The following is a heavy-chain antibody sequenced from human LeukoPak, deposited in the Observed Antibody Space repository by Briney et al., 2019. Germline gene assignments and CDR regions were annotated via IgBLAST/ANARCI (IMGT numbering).Heavy chain of an antibody. V-gene: IGHV4-31*11. Sequence: RASETLSLTCAVYGGSFSGYYWSWIRQHPGKGLEWIGYIYYSGSTYYNPSLKSRVTISVDTSKNQFSLKLSSVTAADTAVYFCARERKESTRGGMDVWGQGTTVTVSS. CDR1: GGSFSGYY. CDR2: IYYSGST. CDR3: ARERKESTRGGMDV. J-gene: IGHJ6*02.